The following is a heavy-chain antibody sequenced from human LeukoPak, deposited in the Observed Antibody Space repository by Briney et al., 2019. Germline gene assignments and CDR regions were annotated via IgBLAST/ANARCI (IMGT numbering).Heavy chain of an antibody. CDR1: GYIFIDYY. CDR3: ARAFDSSGYHFIQWFDP. Sequence: ASVKVSCKASGYIFIDYYIHWVRQSPGQGLEWMGWINPNSGGTTYAQKFQGRVTMTRDTSISTAYMELSRLRSDDTAVYYCARAFDSSGYHFIQWFDPWGQGTLVTVSS. J-gene: IGHJ5*02. CDR2: INPNSGGT. V-gene: IGHV1-2*02. D-gene: IGHD3-22*01.